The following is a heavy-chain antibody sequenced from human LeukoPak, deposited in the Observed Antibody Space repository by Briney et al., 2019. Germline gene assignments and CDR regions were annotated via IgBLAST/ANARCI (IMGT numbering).Heavy chain of an antibody. CDR1: GGSISSYY. V-gene: IGHV4-59*01. J-gene: IGHJ4*02. Sequence: SETLSLTCTVSGGSISSYYWSWLRQPPGKGLEWIGYIYYSGSTNYNPSLKSRVTISVDTSKNQFSLKLSSVTAADTAVYYCARAWGSGWYLFDYWGQGTLVTVSS. CDR2: IYYSGST. D-gene: IGHD6-19*01. CDR3: ARAWGSGWYLFDY.